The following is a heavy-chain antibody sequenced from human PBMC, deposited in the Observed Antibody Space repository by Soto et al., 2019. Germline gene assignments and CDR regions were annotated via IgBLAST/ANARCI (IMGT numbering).Heavy chain of an antibody. CDR2: ISGGGRPI. CDR3: ARDLGWVFDS. Sequence: EVQLVESGGGSVQPGGSLRLSCAASGFTFSTFSMNWVRQAPGRGLEWISYISGGGRPISYADSVKGRFTISRDNAKNSLYLQMASLTDEHMAVYYCARDLGWVFDSWGQGTLVTVSS. D-gene: IGHD6-19*01. CDR1: GFTFSTFS. V-gene: IGHV3-48*02. J-gene: IGHJ4*02.